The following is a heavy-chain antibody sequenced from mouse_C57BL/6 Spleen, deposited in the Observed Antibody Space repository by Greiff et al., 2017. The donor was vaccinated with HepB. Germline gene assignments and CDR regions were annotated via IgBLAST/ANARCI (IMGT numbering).Heavy chain of an antibody. D-gene: IGHD5-1*01. CDR3: ARYLFAY. CDR1: GFTFSDYG. CDR2: ISSGSSTI. V-gene: IGHV5-17*01. Sequence: EVQLVESGGGLVKPGGSLKLSCAASGFTFSDYGMYWVRQAPEKGLEWVAYISSGSSTIYYADTVKGRFTISRDNAKNTLFLQMTSLRSEDTAMYYCARYLFAYWGQGTLVTVSA. J-gene: IGHJ3*01.